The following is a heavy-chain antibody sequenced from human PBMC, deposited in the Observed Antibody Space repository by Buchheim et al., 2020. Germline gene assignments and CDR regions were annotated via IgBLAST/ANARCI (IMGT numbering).Heavy chain of an antibody. CDR2: ISGSGKTT. D-gene: IGHD3-16*01. CDR3: VRDYTWSFDY. J-gene: IGHJ4*02. CDR1: GFTFSSHE. Sequence: EVQLVESGGDLVQPGGSLRLSCAVFGFTFSSHEMNWVRQAPGKGLEWISYISGSGKTTRYADSVKGRFIVSRDNAKNSLYLQMNSLRAEDTAIYYCVRDYTWSFDYWGQGTL. V-gene: IGHV3-48*03.